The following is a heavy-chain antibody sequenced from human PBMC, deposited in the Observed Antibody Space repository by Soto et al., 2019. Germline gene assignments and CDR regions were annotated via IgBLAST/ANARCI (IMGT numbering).Heavy chain of an antibody. CDR3: VRDGSKTLRDCFDP. J-gene: IGHJ5*02. D-gene: IGHD4-17*01. CDR2: VYATGTS. CDR1: GGSMSKFY. Sequence: PETLSLTCSVSGGSMSKFYWSWIRKTAGKGLEWMGRVYATGTSDYNPSLRSRIAMSVDISKKTFSLRLRSVTAADTGVYYCVRDGSKTLRDCFDPWGQGILVTVSS. V-gene: IGHV4-4*07.